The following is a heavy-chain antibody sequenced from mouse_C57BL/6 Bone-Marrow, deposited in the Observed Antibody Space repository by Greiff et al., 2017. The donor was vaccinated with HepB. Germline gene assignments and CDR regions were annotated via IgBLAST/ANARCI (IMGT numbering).Heavy chain of an antibody. D-gene: IGHD1-1*01. J-gene: IGHJ2*01. V-gene: IGHV3-6*01. Sequence: EVQLQESGPGLVKPSQSLSLTCSVTGYSITSGYYWNWIRQFPGNKLEWMGYISYDGSNNYNPSLKNRISITRDTSKNQFFLKLNSVTTEDTATYYCARGDYGSPPYYFDYWGQGTTLTVSS. CDR3: ARGDYGSPPYYFDY. CDR1: GYSITSGYY. CDR2: ISYDGSN.